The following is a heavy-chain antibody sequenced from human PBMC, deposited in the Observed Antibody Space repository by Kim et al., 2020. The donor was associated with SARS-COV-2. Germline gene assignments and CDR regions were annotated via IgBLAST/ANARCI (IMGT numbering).Heavy chain of an antibody. V-gene: IGHV3-23*01. CDR2: ISGSGGST. D-gene: IGHD6-13*01. Sequence: GGSLRLSCAASGFTFSSYAMSWVRQAPGKGLEWVSAISGSGGSTYYADSVKGRFTISRDNSKNTLYLQMNSLRAEDTAVYYCAKSSGYSSSWYIENWFDPWGQGTLVTVSS. J-gene: IGHJ5*02. CDR1: GFTFSSYA. CDR3: AKSSGYSSSWYIENWFDP.